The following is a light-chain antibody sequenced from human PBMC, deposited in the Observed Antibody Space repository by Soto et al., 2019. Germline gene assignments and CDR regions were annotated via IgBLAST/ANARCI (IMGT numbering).Light chain of an antibody. CDR3: QQGHNWPLT. CDR2: GAS. CDR1: QSINSE. Sequence: EIVMPQSPATLSLSPGERAALSCRASQSINSELAWYQQKPGQPPRLLIYGASTRATGVPARFTGSESGSELTLTISGLQSEDFAVYYGQQGHNWPLTFGQGTRLEI. V-gene: IGKV3-15*01. J-gene: IGKJ2*01.